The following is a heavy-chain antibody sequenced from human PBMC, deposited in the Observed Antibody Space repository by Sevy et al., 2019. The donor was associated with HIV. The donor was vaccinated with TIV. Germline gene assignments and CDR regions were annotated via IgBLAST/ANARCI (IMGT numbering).Heavy chain of an antibody. Sequence: GGSLRLSCAASGFTFSNDPMNWVRQAPGNGLEWLSYISAGSTTIYYADSVKGRFTISRDNAKNSLYLQMNSLRDEDTAVYYCARDRFYAFDYSGQGTLVTVSS. V-gene: IGHV3-48*02. CDR3: ARDRFYAFDY. CDR1: GFTFSNDP. CDR2: ISAGSTTI. D-gene: IGHD3-16*01. J-gene: IGHJ4*02.